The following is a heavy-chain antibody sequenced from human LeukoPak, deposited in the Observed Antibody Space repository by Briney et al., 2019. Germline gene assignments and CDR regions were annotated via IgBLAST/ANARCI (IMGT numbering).Heavy chain of an antibody. D-gene: IGHD2-2*01. CDR2: LSAAGGTT. CDR1: GFTFSSYW. CDR3: ARGLYCSSTSCSNWFDP. Sequence: GGSLRLSCAAPGFTFSSYWMHWVRQAPGKGLEWVSTLSAAGGTTYYADSVKGRFTISRDNSKNTLYLQMNSLRAEDTAVYYCARGLYCSSTSCSNWFDPWGQGTLVTVSS. J-gene: IGHJ5*02. V-gene: IGHV3-74*01.